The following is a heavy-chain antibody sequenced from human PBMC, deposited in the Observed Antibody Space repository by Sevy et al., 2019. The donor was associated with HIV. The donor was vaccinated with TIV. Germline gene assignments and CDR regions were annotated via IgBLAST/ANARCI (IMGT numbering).Heavy chain of an antibody. CDR2: IFTSGST. D-gene: IGHD3-16*01. V-gene: IGHV4-31*03. CDR3: AKGRPRGNSWFDS. Sequence: SETLSLTCTISGGSINNGGYYWTWIRQFPGKGLEWIGYIFTSGSTDSNPSLMSRVHISLDSAQRHFTLNLRSVTAADTAVYYCAKGRPRGNSWFDSWGHGILVTVSS. J-gene: IGHJ5*01. CDR1: GGSINNGGYY.